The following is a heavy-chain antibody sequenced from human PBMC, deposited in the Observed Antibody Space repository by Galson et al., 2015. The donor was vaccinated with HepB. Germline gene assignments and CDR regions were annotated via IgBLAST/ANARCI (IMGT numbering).Heavy chain of an antibody. V-gene: IGHV3-74*01. Sequence: SLRLSCAASGFTFSNYWMYWVRQVPGKGLVWVSSINGDGSSTIHADPVKGRFTISRDNAKNTLYLQMNSLRAEDTAVYYCARAFSDKYVWGSYRHNWFDPWGQGTLVTVSS. D-gene: IGHD3-16*02. CDR3: ARAFSDKYVWGSYRHNWFDP. J-gene: IGHJ5*02. CDR2: INGDGSST. CDR1: GFTFSNYW.